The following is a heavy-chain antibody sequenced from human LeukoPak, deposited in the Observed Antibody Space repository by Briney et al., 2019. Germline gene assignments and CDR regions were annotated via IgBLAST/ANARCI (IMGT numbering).Heavy chain of an antibody. D-gene: IGHD5-24*01. J-gene: IGHJ4*02. Sequence: SETLSLTCTVSGGSVSSGSYYWDWIRQPPGKGLEWIGYIYYSGSTNYNPSLKSRVTISVDTSKNQFSLKLSSVTAADTAVYYCARRRDGYNFDYWGQGTLVTVSS. CDR1: GGSVSSGSYY. CDR2: IYYSGST. V-gene: IGHV4-61*01. CDR3: ARRRDGYNFDY.